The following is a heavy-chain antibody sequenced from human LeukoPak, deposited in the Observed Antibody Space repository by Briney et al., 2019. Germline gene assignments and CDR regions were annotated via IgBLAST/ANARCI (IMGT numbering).Heavy chain of an antibody. Sequence: SETLSLTCTVSHYSTRSYYWGWLRQPPGKGLEWIGSGHHRGSTYYNPSLKSRITISLDASKNQFSLKLSSVTAADTAVCYCARLCTSCLTDLGYWGQGTLVTVSS. CDR3: ARLCTSCLTDLGY. J-gene: IGHJ4*02. CDR1: HYSTRSYY. D-gene: IGHD2-2*01. V-gene: IGHV4-38-2*02. CDR2: GHHRGST.